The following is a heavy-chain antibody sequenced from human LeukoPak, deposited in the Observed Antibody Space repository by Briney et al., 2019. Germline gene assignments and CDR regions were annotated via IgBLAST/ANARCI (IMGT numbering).Heavy chain of an antibody. CDR2: IYTSGST. V-gene: IGHV4-59*01. D-gene: IGHD2-2*01. CDR3: ARDSIVVVPAAQHYYYYYYGMDV. J-gene: IGHJ6*02. CDR1: GGSISSYY. Sequence: SETLSLTCTVSGGSISSYYWSWIRQPPGKGLEWIGYIYTSGSTNYNPSLKSRVTISVDTSKNQFSLKLSSVTAADTAVYYCARDSIVVVPAAQHYYYYYYGMDVWGQGTTVTVSS.